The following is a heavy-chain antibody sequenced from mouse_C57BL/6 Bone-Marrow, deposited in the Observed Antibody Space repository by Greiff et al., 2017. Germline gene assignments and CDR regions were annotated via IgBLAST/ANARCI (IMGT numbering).Heavy chain of an antibody. CDR3: ARSYYGSSYDAMDY. Sequence: DVMLVESGGGLVKPGGSLKLSCAASGFTFSDYGRHWVRQAPKKGLGWVAYISSGSSTIYYAATVKGRFTISRDNAKNTLFLQMTSLRSEDTAMYYCARSYYGSSYDAMDYWGQGTSVTVSS. CDR1: GFTFSDYG. V-gene: IGHV5-17*01. CDR2: ISSGSSTI. D-gene: IGHD1-1*01. J-gene: IGHJ4*01.